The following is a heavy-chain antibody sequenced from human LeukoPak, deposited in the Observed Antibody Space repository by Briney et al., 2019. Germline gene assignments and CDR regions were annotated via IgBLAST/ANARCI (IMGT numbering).Heavy chain of an antibody. D-gene: IGHD6-13*01. CDR1: GYTFTSYA. Sequence: GASVKVSCKASGYTFTSYAMNWVRQAPGQGLEWMGWINPNSGGTNYAQKFQGRVTMTRDTSISTAYMELSRLRSDDTAVYYCARAARGSWYYYYYMDVWGKGTTVTISS. J-gene: IGHJ6*03. V-gene: IGHV1-2*02. CDR2: INPNSGGT. CDR3: ARAARGSWYYYYYMDV.